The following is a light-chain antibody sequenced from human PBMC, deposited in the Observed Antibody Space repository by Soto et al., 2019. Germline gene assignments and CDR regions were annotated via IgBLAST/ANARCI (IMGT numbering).Light chain of an antibody. CDR2: EVS. CDR1: SSDVGAYKF. J-gene: IGLJ3*02. Sequence: QSALTQPASVSGSPGQSITIFCSGTSSDVGAYKFVSWYRHHPGKAPQVMIYEVSNRPSGVSNRFSGSKSGNTASLTISGLHPEDEGDYYCSSYTSTSTPWVFGGGTKVTDL. V-gene: IGLV2-14*01. CDR3: SSYTSTSTPWV.